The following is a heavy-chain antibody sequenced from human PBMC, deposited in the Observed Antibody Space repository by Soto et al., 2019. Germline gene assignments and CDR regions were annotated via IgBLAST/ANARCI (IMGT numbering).Heavy chain of an antibody. Sequence: SETLSLTCTVSGGSISSGGYYWSWIRQHPGKGLEWIGYIYYSGSTYYNPSLKSRVTISVDTSKNQFSLKLSSVTAADTAVYYCARDTKYQPFYYYYYGTDVWGQGTTVTVSS. CDR1: GGSISSGGYY. CDR3: ARDTKYQPFYYYYYGTDV. CDR2: IYYSGST. D-gene: IGHD2-2*01. V-gene: IGHV4-31*03. J-gene: IGHJ6*02.